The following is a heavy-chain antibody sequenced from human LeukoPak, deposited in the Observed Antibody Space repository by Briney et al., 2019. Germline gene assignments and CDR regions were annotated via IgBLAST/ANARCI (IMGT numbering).Heavy chain of an antibody. CDR3: AKDTIFGVGNPFDP. J-gene: IGHJ5*02. D-gene: IGHD3-3*01. CDR2: ISGSGGST. CDR1: GFTFSSYA. V-gene: IGHV3-23*01. Sequence: PGGSLRLSCAASGFTFSSYAMSWVRQAPGEGLEWVSAISGSGGSTYYADSVKGRFTISRDNSKNALYLQMNSLRAEDTAVYYCAKDTIFGVGNPFDPWGQGTLVTVSS.